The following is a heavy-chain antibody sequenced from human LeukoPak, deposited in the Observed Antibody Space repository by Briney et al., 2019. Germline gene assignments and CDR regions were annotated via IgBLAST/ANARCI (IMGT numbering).Heavy chain of an antibody. CDR1: VSTFTSYV. D-gene: IGHD6-19*01. J-gene: IGHJ3*02. CDR3: ARDRGPSSGWYGAFDI. V-gene: IGHV1-18*01. CDR2: ISAYKGNT. Sequence: GASVKVSCKASVSTFTSYVISSVRQSRGQEREWMGWISAYKGNTNSAQKLQGRVTMTTDTSTSTAYMELRSLTSDDTAVYYCARDRGPSSGWYGAFDIWGQGAMVTVSS.